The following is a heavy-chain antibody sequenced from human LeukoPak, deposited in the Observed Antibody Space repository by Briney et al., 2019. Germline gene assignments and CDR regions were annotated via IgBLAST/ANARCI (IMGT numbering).Heavy chain of an antibody. CDR1: GGSFSGYY. Sequence: SETLSLTCAVYGGSFSGYYWSWIRQPPGKGLEWIGEINHSGSTNYNPSLKSRVTISVDTSKNQFSLKVRSVTAADTAVYYCARHRAATVRGVFFTNWGQGTLATVSS. J-gene: IGHJ4*02. V-gene: IGHV4-34*01. CDR2: INHSGST. D-gene: IGHD3-10*01. CDR3: ARHRAATVRGVFFTN.